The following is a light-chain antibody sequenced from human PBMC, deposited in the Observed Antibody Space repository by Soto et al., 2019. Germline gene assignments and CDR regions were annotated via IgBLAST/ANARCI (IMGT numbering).Light chain of an antibody. CDR3: QQYGNSPPT. Sequence: EIVLTQSPGTLSLSPGERATLSCRASQSVSSNYLAWYQQKPGQAPRLLIYGASSRATGIPDRFSGSGSGTDFTLTISRLEPEDFAVYYCQQYGNSPPTFGQGTKVEIK. J-gene: IGKJ1*01. V-gene: IGKV3-20*01. CDR1: QSVSSNY. CDR2: GAS.